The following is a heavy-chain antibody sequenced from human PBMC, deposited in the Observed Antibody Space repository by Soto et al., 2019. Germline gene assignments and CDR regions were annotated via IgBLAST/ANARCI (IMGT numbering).Heavy chain of an antibody. V-gene: IGHV1-2*02. CDR2: INPNSGGT. CDR1: LYTFTGYY. D-gene: IGHD5-12*01. J-gene: IGHJ6*02. CDR3: ARAIGATSRYYYYYGMDV. Sequence: SVKVSCKASLYTFTGYYMHWVRQAPVQGLEWMGWINPNSGGTNYAQKFQGRVTMTRDTSISTAYMELSRLRSDDTAVYYCARAIGATSRYYYYYGMDVWGQGTTVNVSS.